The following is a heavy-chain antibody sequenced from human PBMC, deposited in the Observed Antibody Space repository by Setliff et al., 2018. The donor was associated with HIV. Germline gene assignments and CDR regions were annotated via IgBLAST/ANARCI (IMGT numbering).Heavy chain of an antibody. CDR3: ARQTWEYYDTLTGYYRSPKNFDS. D-gene: IGHD3-9*01. CDR1: GGSINRSNYY. V-gene: IGHV4-39*01. CDR2: ISYTGST. Sequence: KPSETLSLTCTVPGGSINRSNYYWGWIRQPPGKGMEWIGTISYTGSTYYAPSLKSRVTISLDPSKNKFFLKLSSVTAPDTAIYYCARQTWEYYDTLTGYYRSPKNFDSWGQGTLVTVPQ. J-gene: IGHJ4*02.